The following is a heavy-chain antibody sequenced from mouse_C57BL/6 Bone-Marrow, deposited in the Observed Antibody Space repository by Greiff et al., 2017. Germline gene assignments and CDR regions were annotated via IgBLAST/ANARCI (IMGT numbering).Heavy chain of an antibody. V-gene: IGHV1-80*01. CDR2: IYPGDGDT. J-gene: IGHJ4*01. Sequence: VQLQQSGAELVKPGASVKISCKASGYAFSSYWMNWVKQRPGKGLEWIGQIYPGDGDTNYNGKFKGKATLTADKSSSTAYMQLSSLTSEDSAVYFCARDYGSSYAMDYWGQGTSVTVSS. CDR3: ARDYGSSYAMDY. D-gene: IGHD1-1*01. CDR1: GYAFSSYW.